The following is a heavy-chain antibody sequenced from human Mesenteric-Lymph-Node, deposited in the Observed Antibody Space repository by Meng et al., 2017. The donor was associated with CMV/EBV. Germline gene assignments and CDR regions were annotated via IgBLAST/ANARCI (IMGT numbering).Heavy chain of an antibody. CDR2: IGDTGATT. CDR1: GMTFRSYA. D-gene: IGHD6-13*01. J-gene: IGHJ1*01. V-gene: IGHV3-23*01. Sequence: GVGMTFRSYAMAWVRQAPGKGLEWVSAIGDTGATTKYADSVKGRFTISRDNSENTLYLQMNSLRAEDTAVYYCAKRRIAAAGDFQDWGQGTLVTVSS. CDR3: AKRRIAAAGDFQD.